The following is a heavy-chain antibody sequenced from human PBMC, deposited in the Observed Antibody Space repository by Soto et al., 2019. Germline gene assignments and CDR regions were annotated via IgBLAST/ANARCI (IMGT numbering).Heavy chain of an antibody. J-gene: IGHJ4*02. CDR1: GFRFNDYW. CDR3: ARDVQFQSFDF. V-gene: IGHV3-74*01. Sequence: PGGSLRLSCGASGFRFNDYWMHWVRQVPGKGLVWVSCINSDGSSTRYADSVKGRFTISRDNAKNTVFLQMNSLSAEDSAVYFCARDVQFQSFDFWGQGTLVTVS. CDR2: INSDGSST.